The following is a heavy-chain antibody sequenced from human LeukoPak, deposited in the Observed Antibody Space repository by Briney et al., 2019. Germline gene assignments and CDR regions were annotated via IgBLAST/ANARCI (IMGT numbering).Heavy chain of an antibody. CDR1: GFTFGSYT. CDR2: ISRSSSPI. D-gene: IGHD2-8*01. J-gene: IGHJ3*02. V-gene: IGHV3-21*01. CDR3: ARGYCSNGVCYTTDAFDN. Sequence: GGSLRLSCAASGFTFGSYTVNWVRQAPGKGLEWVSFISRSSSPIYYADSVKGRFTISRDNAKNSLYLQINTLRAEDTAVYYCARGYCSNGVCYTTDAFDNWGQGTMVTVSS.